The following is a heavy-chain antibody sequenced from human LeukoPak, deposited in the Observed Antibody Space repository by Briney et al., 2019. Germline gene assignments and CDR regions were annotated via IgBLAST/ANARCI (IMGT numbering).Heavy chain of an antibody. CDR2: ISHDGSNE. D-gene: IGHD6-13*01. V-gene: IGHV3-30-3*01. J-gene: IGHJ4*02. Sequence: GRSLRLSCAASGFTFSTYAMNWVRQAPGKGLEWVAVISHDGSNEYYADSVKGRFTISRDNSKKTLYLQMNSLRAEDTAVYYCATPAAAGVYWGQGTLVTVSS. CDR3: ATPAAAGVY. CDR1: GFTFSTYA.